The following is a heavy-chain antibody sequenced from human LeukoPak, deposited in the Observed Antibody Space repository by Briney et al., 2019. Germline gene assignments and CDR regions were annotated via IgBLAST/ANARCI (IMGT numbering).Heavy chain of an antibody. CDR1: GGSISSGGYY. J-gene: IGHJ5*02. D-gene: IGHD2-2*01. Sequence: SETLSLTCTVSGGSISSGGYYWSWIRQHPGKGLEWIGYIYYSGSTYYNPSLKSRVTISVDTSKNQFSLKLSSVTAADTAVYYCARTLGEYQLLLNNWFDPWGQGTLVTVSS. V-gene: IGHV4-31*03. CDR3: ARTLGEYQLLLNNWFDP. CDR2: IYYSGST.